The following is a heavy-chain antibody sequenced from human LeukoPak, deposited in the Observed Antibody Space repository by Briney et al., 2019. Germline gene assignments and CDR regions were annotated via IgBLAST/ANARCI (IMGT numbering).Heavy chain of an antibody. CDR3: GTRGSYSHYYYYMDV. Sequence: SVKVSCKASGYTFTSYGISWVRQAPGQGLEWMGGIIPIFGTANYAQKFQGRVTITADKSTSTAYMELSSLRSEDTAVYYCGTRGSYSHYYYYMDVWGKGTTVTVSS. V-gene: IGHV1-69*06. J-gene: IGHJ6*03. CDR1: GYTFTSYG. D-gene: IGHD1-26*01. CDR2: IIPIFGTA.